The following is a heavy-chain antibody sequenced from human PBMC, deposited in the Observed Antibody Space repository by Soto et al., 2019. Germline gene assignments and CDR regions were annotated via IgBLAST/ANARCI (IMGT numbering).Heavy chain of an antibody. V-gene: IGHV3-23*01. J-gene: IGHJ6*02. CDR3: ARAVAGRGYYYYGLDV. CDR2: ISYSGDST. Sequence: EVQLLESGGGLVQPGGSLRLSCAASGFTFSSYAISWVRQAPRKGLEWVSGISYSGDSTYYADSVKGRFTISRDNSKSTLYLQMNSLRAEDTAAYYCARAVAGRGYYYYGLDVWGQGTTVTVSS. D-gene: IGHD6-19*01. CDR1: GFTFSSYA.